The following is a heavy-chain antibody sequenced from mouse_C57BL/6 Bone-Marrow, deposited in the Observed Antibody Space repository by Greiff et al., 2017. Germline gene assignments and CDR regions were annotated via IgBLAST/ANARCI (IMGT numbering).Heavy chain of an antibody. CDR3: ARRGIYYDYDWYFDV. D-gene: IGHD2-4*01. Sequence: EVQLVESGGDLVKPGGSLKLSCAASGFTFSSYGMSWVRQTPDQRLEWVATISSGGSYTYYPDSVKGRFTIARDNAKNTLYRQMSRLKSEDTAMYYGARRGIYYDYDWYFDVWGTGTTVTVSS. J-gene: IGHJ1*03. V-gene: IGHV5-6*01. CDR1: GFTFSSYG. CDR2: ISSGGSYT.